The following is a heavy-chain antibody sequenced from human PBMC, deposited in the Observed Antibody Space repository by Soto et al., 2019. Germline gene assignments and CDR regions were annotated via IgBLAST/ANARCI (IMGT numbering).Heavy chain of an antibody. CDR3: ARINSSGSY. J-gene: IGHJ4*02. CDR1: GLTLNTHW. V-gene: IGHV3-7*03. CDR2: IKEDGSQR. Sequence: PGGSLRLSCVVSGLTLNTHWMSWVRQAPGKGLEWLAGIKEDGSQRYYVDSVRGRFTISRDNAKNSLYLQMDGLRAEDTAVYYCARINSSGSYWGQGTLVTVSS. D-gene: IGHD6-19*01.